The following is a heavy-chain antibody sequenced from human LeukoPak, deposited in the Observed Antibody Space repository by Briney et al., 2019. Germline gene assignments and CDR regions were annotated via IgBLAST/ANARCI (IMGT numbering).Heavy chain of an antibody. V-gene: IGHV4-59*01. CDR2: YSGDT. Sequence: SETLSLTCNVSGDSIRGVYWGWHRQPPGKGLEWLGYYSGDTNYNPALEGRVIISVDTSKNQFSLILSSLPAADTAVYYCARGGSGSYYGGWLDPWGQGTLVTVSS. CDR3: ARGGSGSYYGGWLDP. CDR1: GDSIRGVY. J-gene: IGHJ5*02. D-gene: IGHD1-26*01.